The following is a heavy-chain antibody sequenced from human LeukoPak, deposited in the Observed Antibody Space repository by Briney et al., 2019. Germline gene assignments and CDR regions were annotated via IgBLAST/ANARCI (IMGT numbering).Heavy chain of an antibody. CDR1: GYTFTGYY. D-gene: IGHD2-2*01. J-gene: IGHJ3*02. V-gene: IGHV1-2*02. CDR3: ARHCSSTSCPFDAFDI. CDR2: INPNSGGT. Sequence: GASVTVSCKASGYTFTGYYMHWVRQAPGQGLEWMGWINPNSGGTNYAQKFQGRVTMTRDTSISTAYMELSRLRSDDTAVYYCARHCSSTSCPFDAFDIWGQGTMVTVSS.